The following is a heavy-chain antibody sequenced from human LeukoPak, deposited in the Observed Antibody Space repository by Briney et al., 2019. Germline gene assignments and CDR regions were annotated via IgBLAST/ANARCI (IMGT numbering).Heavy chain of an antibody. V-gene: IGHV5-51*01. CDR3: ARHEGRYCSSTSCYRAYYYMDV. J-gene: IGHJ6*03. CDR2: IYPGDSDT. D-gene: IGHD2-2*01. CDR1: GYSFTSYW. Sequence: GESLQISCKGSGYSFTSYWIGWVRQMPGKGLEWMGIIYPGDSDTRYSPSFQGQVTISADKSISTAYLQWSSLKASDTAMYYCARHEGRYCSSTSCYRAYYYMDVWGKGTTVTVSS.